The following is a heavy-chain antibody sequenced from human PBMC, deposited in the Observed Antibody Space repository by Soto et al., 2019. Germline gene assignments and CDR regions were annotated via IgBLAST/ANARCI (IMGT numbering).Heavy chain of an antibody. Sequence: QVQLVESGGGVVQPGRSLRLSCAASGFTFSSYGMHWVRQAPGKGLEWVAVIWYDGSNKYYADSVKGRFTISRDNSKNTLYLQLNSLRAEDTAVYYCARDPIVATMDGMDVWGQGTTVTVSS. CDR2: IWYDGSNK. CDR1: GFTFSSYG. D-gene: IGHD5-12*01. J-gene: IGHJ6*02. CDR3: ARDPIVATMDGMDV. V-gene: IGHV3-33*01.